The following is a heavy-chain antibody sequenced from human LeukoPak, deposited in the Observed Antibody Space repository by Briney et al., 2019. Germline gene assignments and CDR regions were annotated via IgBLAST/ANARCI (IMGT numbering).Heavy chain of an antibody. D-gene: IGHD3-10*01. Sequence: GASVKVSCKASGYTFTSYGISWVRQAPGQGLEWMGWISAYNGNTNYAQKLQGRVTMTTDTSTSTAYMELRSLRSDDTAVYYCARDHTYYYGSGSIYYYGMDVWGQGTTVTVSS. CDR2: ISAYNGNT. V-gene: IGHV1-18*01. CDR1: GYTFTSYG. J-gene: IGHJ6*02. CDR3: ARDHTYYYGSGSIYYYGMDV.